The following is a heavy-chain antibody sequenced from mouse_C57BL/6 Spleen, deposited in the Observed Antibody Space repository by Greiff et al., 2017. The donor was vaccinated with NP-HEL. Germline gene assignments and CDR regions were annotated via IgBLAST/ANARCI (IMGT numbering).Heavy chain of an antibody. J-gene: IGHJ2*01. CDR3: ARDNNYLFDY. D-gene: IGHD1-3*01. V-gene: IGHV5-4*01. CDR1: GFTFSSYA. CDR2: ISDGGSYT. Sequence: EVKLVESGGGLVKPGGSLKLSCAASGFTFSSYAMSWVRQTPEKRLEWVATISDGGSYTYYPDNVKGRFTISRDNAKNNLYLQMSHLKSEDTAMYYCARDNNYLFDYWGQGTTLTVSS.